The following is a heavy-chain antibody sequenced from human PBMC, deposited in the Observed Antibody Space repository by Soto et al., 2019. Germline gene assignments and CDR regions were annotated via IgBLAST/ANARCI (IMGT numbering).Heavy chain of an antibody. V-gene: IGHV3-11*05. Sequence: QVQLVESGGGLVKPGGSLRLSCAASGITISDYSMTWIRQAPGKGLEWVSHISRSNSDIAYADSVKGRFTVSRDNAKNSLYLQMNSLRAEDTAVYYCATGQVTIDYWGQGTLVTVSS. J-gene: IGHJ4*02. CDR2: ISRSNSDI. D-gene: IGHD5-18*01. CDR3: ATGQVTIDY. CDR1: GITISDYS.